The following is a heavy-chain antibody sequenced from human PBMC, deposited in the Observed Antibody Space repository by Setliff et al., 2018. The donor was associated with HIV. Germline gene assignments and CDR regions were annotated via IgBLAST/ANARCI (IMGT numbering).Heavy chain of an antibody. CDR2: ISDGGGGT. Sequence: GGSLRLSCAASGFTFNNYAMIWVRQAPGKGLEWVSAISDGGGGTDYVDSVKGRFTISRDNAKNSLYLQMNSLRAEDTAVYYCAKDRTVVVITIFDYWGQGTLVTVSS. CDR1: GFTFNNYA. J-gene: IGHJ4*02. CDR3: AKDRTVVVITIFDY. D-gene: IGHD3-22*01. V-gene: IGHV3-23*01.